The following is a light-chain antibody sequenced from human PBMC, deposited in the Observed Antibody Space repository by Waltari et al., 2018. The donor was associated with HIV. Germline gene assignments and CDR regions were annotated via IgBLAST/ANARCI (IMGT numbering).Light chain of an antibody. CDR3: QVWDRSSAQVI. J-gene: IGLJ2*01. CDR1: NIESKR. CDR2: FVL. V-gene: IGLV3-21*04. Sequence: SYELTQPHSVSVAPGQTAMITCGGNNIESKRVQWYQQKTGQAPVLVIYFVLDRPSVIPERFAVTVSGNTATLTSSRVDAGDEADYYCQVWDRSSAQVIFGGGTKLAVL.